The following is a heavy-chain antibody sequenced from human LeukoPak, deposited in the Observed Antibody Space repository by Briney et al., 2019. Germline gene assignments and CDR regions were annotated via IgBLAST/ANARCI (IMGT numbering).Heavy chain of an antibody. CDR2: IYTSGSS. CDR1: GGSISSGSYY. J-gene: IGHJ6*03. Sequence: PSETLSLTCTVSGGSISSGSYYWSWIRQPAGKGLEWIVRIYTSGSSNYNPSLKSRVTILVDTSKNQFSLKLSSVTAADTAVYYCARDSDIVVVPAAMGTYYYYYMDVWGKGTTVTVSS. CDR3: ARDSDIVVVPAAMGTYYYYYMDV. V-gene: IGHV4-61*02. D-gene: IGHD2-2*01.